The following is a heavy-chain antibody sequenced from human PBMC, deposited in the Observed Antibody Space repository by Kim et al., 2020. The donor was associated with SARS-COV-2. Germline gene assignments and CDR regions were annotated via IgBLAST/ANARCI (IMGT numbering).Heavy chain of an antibody. D-gene: IGHD6-6*01. J-gene: IGHJ4*02. CDR1: GGSFSGYY. V-gene: IGHV4-34*01. Sequence: SETLSLTCAVYGGSFSGYYWSWIRQPPGKGLEWIGEINHSGSTNYNPSLKSRVTISVDTSKNQFSLKLSSVTAADTAVYYCARGRGYSSSSGRFDYSGQG. CDR2: INHSGST. CDR3: ARGRGYSSSSGRFDY.